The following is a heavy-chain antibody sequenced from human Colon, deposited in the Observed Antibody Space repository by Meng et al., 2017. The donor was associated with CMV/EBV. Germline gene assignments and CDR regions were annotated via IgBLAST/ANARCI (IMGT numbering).Heavy chain of an antibody. CDR2: ISSSTTTI. CDR1: GFTFSSYS. Sequence: GESLKISCAASGFTFSSYSMNWVRQAPGKGLEWVSYISSSTTTIYYADSVAGRFPVSRDNAKNSLHLQMNSLRAEDTAVYYCARLGGVPAALLLWGQGTTVTVSS. J-gene: IGHJ6*02. V-gene: IGHV3-48*04. D-gene: IGHD2-2*01. CDR3: ARLGGVPAALLL.